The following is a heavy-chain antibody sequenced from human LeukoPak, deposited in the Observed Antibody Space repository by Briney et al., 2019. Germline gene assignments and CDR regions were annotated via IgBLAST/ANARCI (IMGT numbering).Heavy chain of an antibody. D-gene: IGHD2-2*01. CDR3: ARDRYCSSTSCYGGVENWFDP. CDR2: INPNSGGT. V-gene: IGHV1-2*02. CDR1: GYTFTGYY. J-gene: IGHJ5*02. Sequence: ASVKVSCKASGYTFTGYYMHWVRQAPGQGLEWMGWINPNSGGTNYAQKFQGRVTMTRDTSISTAYMELSRLRSDDTAVYYCARDRYCSSTSCYGGVENWFDPWGQGTLVTVSS.